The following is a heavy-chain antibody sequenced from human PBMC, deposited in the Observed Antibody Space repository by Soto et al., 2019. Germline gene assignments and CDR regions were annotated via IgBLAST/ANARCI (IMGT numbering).Heavy chain of an antibody. V-gene: IGHV4-31*03. J-gene: IGHJ4*02. CDR2: IFYSGNT. CDR1: GGSISSVGYY. CDR3: ATLAVYEAGFDY. Sequence: PSETLSLTCTVSGGSISSVGYYWSWIRQHPGKGLEWIGYIFYSGNTYYTPSLKSRVTISVDTSKNQFSLKLSSVTAADTAVYYCATLAVYEAGFDYWGQGTLVTVSS. D-gene: IGHD6-19*01.